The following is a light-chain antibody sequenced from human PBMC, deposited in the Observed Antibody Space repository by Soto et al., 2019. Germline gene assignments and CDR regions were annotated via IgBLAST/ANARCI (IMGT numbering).Light chain of an antibody. J-gene: IGKJ5*01. CDR2: GAS. CDR1: QSVSSG. CDR3: QGPGTYAQS. Sequence: EIVVTQSPGTLSLSPGERAPLSCRASQSVSSGLAWYQQKPGQAPRLLISGASSRATGIPDRYSGSGSGRDCALSICGLVREDLALHCCQGPGTYAQSFRRGTRLEIK. V-gene: IGKV3-20*01.